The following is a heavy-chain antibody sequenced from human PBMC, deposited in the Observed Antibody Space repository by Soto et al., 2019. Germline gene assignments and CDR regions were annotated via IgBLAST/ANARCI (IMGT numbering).Heavy chain of an antibody. CDR3: ARLLRVGYSSFRSGMDV. Sequence: GESLKISCKGSGYSFTSYWLGWVRQMPGKGLEWMGIIYPGESDTRYSPSFQGQVTISADKSISTAYLQWSSLKASDTAMYYCARLLRVGYSSFRSGMDVWGQGTTVTVSS. J-gene: IGHJ6*02. D-gene: IGHD6-13*01. V-gene: IGHV5-51*01. CDR2: IYPGESDT. CDR1: GYSFTSYW.